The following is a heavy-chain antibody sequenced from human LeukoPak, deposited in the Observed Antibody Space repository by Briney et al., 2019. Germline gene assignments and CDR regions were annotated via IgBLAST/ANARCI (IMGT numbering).Heavy chain of an antibody. D-gene: IGHD1-1*01. CDR2: INHSGST. V-gene: IGHV4-34*01. J-gene: IGHJ4*02. CDR3: ARARAGNFDY. Sequence: SETLSLTCAVYGGSFSGYYWSWIRQPPGKGLEWIGEINHSGSTNYNPSLKSRVTISVDTSKNQFSLKLSSVTAADTAVYYCARARAGNFDYWGQGTLVTVSS. CDR1: GGSFSGYY.